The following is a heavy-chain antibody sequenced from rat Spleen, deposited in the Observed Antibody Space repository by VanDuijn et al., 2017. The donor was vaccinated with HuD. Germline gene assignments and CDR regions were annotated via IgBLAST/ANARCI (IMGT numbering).Heavy chain of an antibody. CDR2: INTDGGST. Sequence: EVQLVESGGGLVQPGRSLKLSCAASGFTFSDYGMAWIRQAPGKGLEWVSSINTDGGSTYYPDSVKGRFIISRDDAKSTLYLQMDSLRSEDTATYYCARHPDYSNYFDYWGQGVMVTVSS. J-gene: IGHJ2*01. D-gene: IGHD1-1*01. CDR1: GFTFSDYG. V-gene: IGHV5-29*01. CDR3: ARHPDYSNYFDY.